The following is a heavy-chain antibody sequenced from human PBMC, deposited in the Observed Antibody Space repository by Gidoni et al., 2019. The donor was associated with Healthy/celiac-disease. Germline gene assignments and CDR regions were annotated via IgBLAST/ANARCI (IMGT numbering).Heavy chain of an antibody. Sequence: QVQLQQWGAGLLKPSETLSLTCAVYGGSFSGYYWSWIRQPPGKGLEWIGEINHSGSTNYNPSLKCRVTISVDTSKNQFSLKLSSVTAADTAVYYCARGLNWNDSRPRKGAFDIWGQGTMVTVSS. D-gene: IGHD1-1*01. CDR3: ARGLNWNDSRPRKGAFDI. CDR2: INHSGST. J-gene: IGHJ3*02. V-gene: IGHV4-34*01. CDR1: GGSFSGYY.